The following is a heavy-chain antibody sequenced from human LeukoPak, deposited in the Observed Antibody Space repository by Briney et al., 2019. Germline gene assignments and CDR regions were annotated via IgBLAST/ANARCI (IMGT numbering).Heavy chain of an antibody. V-gene: IGHV4-59*01. CDR3: ARPNRESILFDY. CDR2: IYYSGST. CDR1: GGSISSYY. D-gene: IGHD6-6*01. Sequence: SGPTLVKPSETLSLTCTVSGGSISSYYWSWIRQPPGKGLEWIGYIYYSGSTNYNPSLKSRVTISVDTSKNQFSLKLSSVTAADTAVYYCARPNRESILFDYWGQGTLVTVSS. J-gene: IGHJ4*02.